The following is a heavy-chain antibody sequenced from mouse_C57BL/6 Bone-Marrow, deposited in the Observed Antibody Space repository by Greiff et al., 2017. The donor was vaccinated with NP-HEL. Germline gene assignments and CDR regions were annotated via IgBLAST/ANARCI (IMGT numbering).Heavy chain of an antibody. CDR3: ARDGGYYGSSGYFDV. CDR2: ISDGGSYT. D-gene: IGHD1-1*01. V-gene: IGHV5-4*01. CDR1: GFTFTSYA. Sequence: EVKLVESGGGLVKPGGSLKLSCAASGFTFTSYAMSWVRQTPEKRLEWVATISDGGSYTYYPDNVKGRFTISRDNAKNNLYLQMSHLKSEDTAMYYWARDGGYYGSSGYFDVWGTGTTVTVAS. J-gene: IGHJ1*03.